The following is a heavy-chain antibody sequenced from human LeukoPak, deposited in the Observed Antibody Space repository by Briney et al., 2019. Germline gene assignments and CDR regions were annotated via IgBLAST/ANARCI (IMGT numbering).Heavy chain of an antibody. J-gene: IGHJ4*02. V-gene: IGHV1-46*01. D-gene: IGHD5-18*01. CDR1: GYTFTSYY. Sequence: ASVKVSCKASGYTFTSYYMHWVRQAPGQGLGWMGIINPSGGSTSYAQKFQGRVTMTRDTSTSTVYMELSSLRSEDTAVYYCARARGYSYGYVPGLDYWGQGTLVTVSS. CDR3: ARARGYSYGYVPGLDY. CDR2: INPSGGST.